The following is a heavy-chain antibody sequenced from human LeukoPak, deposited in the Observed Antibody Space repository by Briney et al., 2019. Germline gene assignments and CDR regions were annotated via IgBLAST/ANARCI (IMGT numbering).Heavy chain of an antibody. CDR3: ARMYSGTSYYFDY. D-gene: IGHD1-26*01. CDR2: FSYSGST. V-gene: IGHV4-59*01. J-gene: IGHJ4*02. CDR1: GVSISTYY. Sequence: SETLSLTCSVSGVSISTYYWIWIRQPPAKGLEWMGFFSYSGSTKYNPSLKSRVTMSVDTSKNQFSLKLSSVTTADTAVYYCARMYSGTSYYFDYWGQGTLVTVSS.